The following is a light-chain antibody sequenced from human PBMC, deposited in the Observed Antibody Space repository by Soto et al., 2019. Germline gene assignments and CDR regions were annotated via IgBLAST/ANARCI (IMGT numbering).Light chain of an antibody. CDR1: SSNIGAGYD. CDR2: VNS. Sequence: QSVLTQPPSVSGAPGQRVTISCTGSSSNIGAGYDVHWYQQLPGAAPKLLIYVNSNRPSGVPDRFSGSKSGTSASPAITGLKAEDEADYYCQSYDSSLSVVFGGGTKLTVL. J-gene: IGLJ2*01. V-gene: IGLV1-40*01. CDR3: QSYDSSLSVV.